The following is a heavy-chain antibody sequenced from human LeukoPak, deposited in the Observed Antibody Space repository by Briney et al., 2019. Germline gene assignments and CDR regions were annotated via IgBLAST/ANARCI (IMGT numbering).Heavy chain of an antibody. CDR2: ITSSGGST. V-gene: IGHV3-23*01. J-gene: IGHJ4*02. Sequence: PGGSLRLSCAASGFTFSSYGMTWVRQAPGKGLEWVSAITSSGGSTFFADSVKGRFTISRDNSKNTLLLQMNSLRAEDSALYYCATSRSWSHGYWGQGTLVTVSS. D-gene: IGHD6-13*01. CDR1: GFTFSSYG. CDR3: ATSRSWSHGY.